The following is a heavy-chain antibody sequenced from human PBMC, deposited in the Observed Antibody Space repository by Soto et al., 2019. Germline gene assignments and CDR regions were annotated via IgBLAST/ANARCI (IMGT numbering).Heavy chain of an antibody. Sequence: SGPTLVNPTETLTLTCTVSGFSLSNARMGVSWIRQPPGKALEWLAHIFSNDEKSYSTSLKSRLTISKDTSKSQVVLTMTNMDPVDTATYYCARVAAAGIDDYFDYWGQGTLVTV. CDR1: GFSLSNARMG. CDR2: IFSNDEK. V-gene: IGHV2-26*01. J-gene: IGHJ4*02. CDR3: ARVAAAGIDDYFDY. D-gene: IGHD6-13*01.